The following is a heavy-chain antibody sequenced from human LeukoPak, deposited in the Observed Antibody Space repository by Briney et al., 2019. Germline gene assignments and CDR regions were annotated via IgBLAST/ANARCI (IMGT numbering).Heavy chain of an antibody. D-gene: IGHD6-6*01. J-gene: IGHJ4*02. CDR1: GGSITGGDYY. CDR2: VNYSGNT. Sequence: PSQTLSLTRTVPGGSITGGDYYWSCIRQPPGEGMEWIGFVNYSGNTHYTTALKGRVTMFVDISKNQSSLRLSPVTAADTAVYYCARHRAYSSSSRFDYWGQGTLVTVSS. V-gene: IGHV4-30-4*01. CDR3: ARHRAYSSSSRFDY.